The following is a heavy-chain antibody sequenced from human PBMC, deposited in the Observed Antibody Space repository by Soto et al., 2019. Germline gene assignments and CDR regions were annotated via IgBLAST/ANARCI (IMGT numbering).Heavy chain of an antibody. CDR1: GDSISGYY. J-gene: IGHJ6*02. Sequence: PSETLSLTCAVSGDSISGYYWSWIRQPPGKGLEWIGYIYESGSTNYNPSLKSRVTMSIDTSKNQFSLKLSSVTTADTAVYYCARSGRSGYNYYYGMDVWGQGTTVTVS. CDR2: IYESGST. V-gene: IGHV4-59*01. CDR3: ARSGRSGYNYYYGMDV. D-gene: IGHD3-3*01.